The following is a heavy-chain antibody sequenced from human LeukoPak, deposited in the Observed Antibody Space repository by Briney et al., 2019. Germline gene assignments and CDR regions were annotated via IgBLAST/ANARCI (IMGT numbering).Heavy chain of an antibody. Sequence: ASVKVSCKASGYTFTSYGISWVRQAPGQGLEWMGWISAYNGNTNYAQKLQGRVTMITDTSTRTAYMELRSLRSDDTAVYYCARVAAAGTEYYFDYWGQGTLVTVSS. J-gene: IGHJ4*02. CDR2: ISAYNGNT. CDR1: GYTFTSYG. CDR3: ARVAAAGTEYYFDY. V-gene: IGHV1-18*01. D-gene: IGHD6-13*01.